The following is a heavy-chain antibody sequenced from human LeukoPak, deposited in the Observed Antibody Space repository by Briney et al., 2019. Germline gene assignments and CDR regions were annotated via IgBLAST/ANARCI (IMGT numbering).Heavy chain of an antibody. CDR1: GFTFSSYS. J-gene: IGHJ6*02. CDR2: ISSSSSNI. D-gene: IGHD2-2*01. Sequence: GGSLRLSCAASGFTFSSYSMSWVRQAPGKGLEWVSYISSSSSNIYYADSVKGRFTISRDNAKNSLYLQMNSLRAEDTAVYYCARIYCSSTSCYYYYYGMDVWGQGTTVTVSS. CDR3: ARIYCSSTSCYYYYYGMDV. V-gene: IGHV3-48*01.